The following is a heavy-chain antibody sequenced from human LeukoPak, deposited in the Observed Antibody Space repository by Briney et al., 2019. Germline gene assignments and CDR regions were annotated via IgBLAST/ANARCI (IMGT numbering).Heavy chain of an antibody. V-gene: IGHV4-34*01. Sequence: SETLSLTCAVYGGSFSGYYWSWIRQPPGKGLEWIGEINHSGSTYYNPSLKSRVTISVDTSKNQFSLKLSSVTAADTAVYYCARPWGNFDYWGQGTLVTVSS. CDR1: GGSFSGYY. D-gene: IGHD7-27*01. J-gene: IGHJ4*02. CDR2: INHSGST. CDR3: ARPWGNFDY.